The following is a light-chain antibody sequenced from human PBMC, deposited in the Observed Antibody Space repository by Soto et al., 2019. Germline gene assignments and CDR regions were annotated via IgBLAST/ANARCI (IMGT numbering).Light chain of an antibody. CDR2: DAS. J-gene: IGKJ2*01. Sequence: DIQMTQSPSSLSASVGDRVTITCQASQDISNYLNWYQQKPGQAPKLLIYDASNLETGVPSRFSGSGSGTDFTFNISSLQPEDIATYYCQQYDNLPRTFGQGTKLEIK. CDR3: QQYDNLPRT. V-gene: IGKV1-33*01. CDR1: QDISNY.